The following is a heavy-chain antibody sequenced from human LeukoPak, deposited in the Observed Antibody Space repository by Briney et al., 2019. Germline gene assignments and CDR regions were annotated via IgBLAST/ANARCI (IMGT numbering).Heavy chain of an antibody. V-gene: IGHV4-38-2*01. D-gene: IGHD1/OR15-1a*01. CDR3: ARHVTGTYGFFDY. CDR2: IYHSGST. J-gene: IGHJ4*02. Sequence: SETLSLTCAVTGYSISSGYYWGWIRQPPGKGLEWIGSIYHSGSTYYNPSLKSRVTISVDTSKNQFSLKLSSVTAADTAEYCCARHVTGTYGFFDYWGQGTLVTVSS. CDR1: GYSISSGYY.